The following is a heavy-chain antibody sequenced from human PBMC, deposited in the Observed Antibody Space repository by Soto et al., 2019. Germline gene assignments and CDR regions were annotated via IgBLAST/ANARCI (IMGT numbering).Heavy chain of an antibody. CDR2: ISSSSSTI. CDR1: GFTFSSYS. J-gene: IGHJ4*02. V-gene: IGHV3-48*01. Sequence: EVQLVESGGGLVQPGGSLRLSCAASGFTFSSYSMNWVHQAPGKGLEWVSYISSSSSTIYYADSVKGRFTISRDNAKNSLYLQMNSLRAEDTAVYYCAREGVLRYFDWLSHFDYWGQGTLVTVSS. CDR3: AREGVLRYFDWLSHFDY. D-gene: IGHD3-9*01.